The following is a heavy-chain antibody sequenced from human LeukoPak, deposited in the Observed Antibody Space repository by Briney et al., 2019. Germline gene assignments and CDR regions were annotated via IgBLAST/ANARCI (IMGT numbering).Heavy chain of an antibody. CDR2: IYPGDSDA. J-gene: IGHJ6*03. D-gene: IGHD2-15*01. CDR1: GYSFSNYW. Sequence: HGESLKISCKGSGYSFSNYWIAWVRQMPGTGLEWMGIIYPGDSDARYSPSFQGQLPISADKSISTAYLQWGTLKASDTAIYFCARQAVVASSLYYYFLDVWGTGTTVTVSS. V-gene: IGHV5-51*01. CDR3: ARQAVVASSLYYYFLDV.